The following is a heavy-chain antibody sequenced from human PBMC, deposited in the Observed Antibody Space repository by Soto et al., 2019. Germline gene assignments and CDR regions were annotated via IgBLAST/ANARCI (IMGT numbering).Heavy chain of an antibody. J-gene: IGHJ4*02. CDR3: AKDSHWAIISPTHDY. D-gene: IGHD2-2*01. CDR2: FRESRGTT. CDR1: GFTFTSTA. Sequence: VQLSESGGGLVQPGGSLRLSCAASGFTFTSTARSCVRQAPGKGLEWVSTFRESRGTTHYADYVKGRFTVSRDTSKNMMSLQMDSLRAEDTAIYDCAKDSHWAIISPTHDYWGQGNLVTVS. V-gene: IGHV3-23*01.